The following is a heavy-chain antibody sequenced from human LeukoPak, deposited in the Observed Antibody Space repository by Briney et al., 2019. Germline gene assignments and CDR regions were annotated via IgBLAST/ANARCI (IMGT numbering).Heavy chain of an antibody. V-gene: IGHV1-18*01. D-gene: IGHD3-3*01. J-gene: IGHJ4*02. Sequence: ASVKVSCKASVYTFTSYGISWVRQAPGQGLEWMGWISAYNGNTNYAQKLQGRVTMTTDTSTSTAYMELRSLRSDDTAVYYCVIRRSYDFWSGYYDNYFDYWGQGTLVTVSS. CDR2: ISAYNGNT. CDR3: VIRRSYDFWSGYYDNYFDY. CDR1: VYTFTSYG.